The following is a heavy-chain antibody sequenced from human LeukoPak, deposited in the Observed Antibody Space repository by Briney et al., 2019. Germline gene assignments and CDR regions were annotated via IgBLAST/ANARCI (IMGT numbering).Heavy chain of an antibody. J-gene: IGHJ5*02. CDR2: INHSGST. V-gene: IGHV4-34*01. CDR1: GGSFSGYY. CDR3: ATFSGLLGP. Sequence: SETLSLTCAVYGGSFSGYYWSWIRQPPGKGLEWIGEINHSGSTNYNPSLKSRVTISVDTSKNQFSLKLSSVTAADTAVYYCATFSGLLGPWGQGTLVTVSS.